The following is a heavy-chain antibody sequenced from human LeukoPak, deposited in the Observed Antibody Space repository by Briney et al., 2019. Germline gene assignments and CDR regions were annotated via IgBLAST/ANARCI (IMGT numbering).Heavy chain of an antibody. CDR1: GFTVSSNY. D-gene: IGHD3-9*01. V-gene: IGHV3-53*01. Sequence: PGMSLRLSCAASGFTVSSNYMSWVRQAPGKGLEWVSVIYSGGSTDYADSVKGRFTISRDDSKNALYLQMNSLRVEDTAVYYCARSSHYDILTGNSKEDAFDIWGQGTMVTVSS. CDR2: IYSGGST. CDR3: ARSSHYDILTGNSKEDAFDI. J-gene: IGHJ3*02.